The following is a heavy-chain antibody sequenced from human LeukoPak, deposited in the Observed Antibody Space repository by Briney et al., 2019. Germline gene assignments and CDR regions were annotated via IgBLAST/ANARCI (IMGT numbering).Heavy chain of an antibody. CDR1: GFTFSSYA. CDR3: ATDIRWGAFDI. J-gene: IGHJ3*02. D-gene: IGHD3-3*01. Sequence: GGSLRLSCAASGFTFSSYAMSWVRQAPGKGLEWVSGISGSGSNKDYADSVKGRFTISRDNSKKTLYLQMNCLRAEDTVVYYCATDIRWGAFDIWGQGTMVTVSS. CDR2: ISGSGSNK. V-gene: IGHV3-23*01.